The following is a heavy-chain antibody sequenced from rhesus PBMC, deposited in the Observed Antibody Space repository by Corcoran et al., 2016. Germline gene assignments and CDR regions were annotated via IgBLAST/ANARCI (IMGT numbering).Heavy chain of an antibody. D-gene: IGHD2-21*01. V-gene: IGHV4S10*01. Sequence: QVQLQESGPGVVKPSETLSLTCAVDGGSISDSYRWSGIRQPPGKGLEWIGYIYGSSTSTNYNPSLKSRVTISKDTSKNQFSLKLSSVTAADTAVYYCARGLDYWGQGVLVTVSS. CDR2: IYGSSTST. CDR3: ARGLDY. J-gene: IGHJ4*01. CDR1: GGSISDSYR.